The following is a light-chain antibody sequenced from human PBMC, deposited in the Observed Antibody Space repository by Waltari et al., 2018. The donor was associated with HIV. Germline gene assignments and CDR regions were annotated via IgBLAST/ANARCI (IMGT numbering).Light chain of an antibody. V-gene: IGKV2-30*01. Sequence: VVMTQSPLSLPVTPGQPASISCRSSQSLVYRDGNTYLIWFQQRPGQSPRRLIYKVSNRDSGVPDRFSGSGSGTDFTLKISRVEAEDVGVYYCMQGTHWPYTFGQGTKLKI. CDR2: KVS. CDR3: MQGTHWPYT. CDR1: QSLVYRDGNTY. J-gene: IGKJ2*01.